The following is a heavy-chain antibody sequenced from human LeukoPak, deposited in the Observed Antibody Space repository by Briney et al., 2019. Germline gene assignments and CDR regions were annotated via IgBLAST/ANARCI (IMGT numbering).Heavy chain of an antibody. Sequence: PSETLSLTCTVSGRSISSYYWSWIRQPAGKGLEWIGRIYTNWNNNYNPSLKSRVTMSVDTSKNQCSLKLSSVTAADTAVYYCARGDNDYGDYEYSQHWGQGTLVTVSP. J-gene: IGHJ1*01. V-gene: IGHV4-4*07. CDR1: GRSISSYY. D-gene: IGHD4-17*01. CDR2: IYTNWNN. CDR3: ARGDNDYGDYEYSQH.